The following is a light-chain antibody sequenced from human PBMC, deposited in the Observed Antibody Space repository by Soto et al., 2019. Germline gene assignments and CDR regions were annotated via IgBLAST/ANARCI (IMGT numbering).Light chain of an antibody. CDR3: LQYNYFPPT. J-gene: IGKJ2*01. CDR2: AAS. Sequence: DIQMTQSPSSLSASVGDRVTITCRASQGIRNGLGWYQQKPGKAPKRLIYAASSLQSGVPSRFSGSGSGTEFALTISSLQPEDFATYYCLQYNYFPPTFGQGTKLEIK. CDR1: QGIRNG. V-gene: IGKV1-17*01.